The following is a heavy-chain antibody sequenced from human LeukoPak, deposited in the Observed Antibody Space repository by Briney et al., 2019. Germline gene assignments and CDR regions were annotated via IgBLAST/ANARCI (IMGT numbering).Heavy chain of an antibody. CDR2: INPNNGGT. D-gene: IGHD4-23*01. CDR1: GYTFTGYY. Sequence: ASVKVSCKASGYTFTGYYMHWVRQAPGQGLEWMGWINPNNGGTNYAQKFQGWVTMTRDTSISTAYMELSRLRSDDTAVYYCARDLGAVGTPFYYGMDVWGQGTTVTVSS. V-gene: IGHV1-2*04. CDR3: ARDLGAVGTPFYYGMDV. J-gene: IGHJ6*02.